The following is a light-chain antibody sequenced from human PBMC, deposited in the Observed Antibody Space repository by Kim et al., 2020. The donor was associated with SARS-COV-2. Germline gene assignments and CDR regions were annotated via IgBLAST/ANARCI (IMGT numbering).Light chain of an antibody. V-gene: IGKV1-13*02. CDR3: QQFTSYPFT. Sequence: ASVGDRVTITCRASQDVRHAVAWYQQKPGKSLKSLIYDASALESGVPSRFIGSGFGTDFTLTISSLQPEDFATYYCQQFTSYPFTFGPGTTVDIK. J-gene: IGKJ3*01. CDR2: DAS. CDR1: QDVRHA.